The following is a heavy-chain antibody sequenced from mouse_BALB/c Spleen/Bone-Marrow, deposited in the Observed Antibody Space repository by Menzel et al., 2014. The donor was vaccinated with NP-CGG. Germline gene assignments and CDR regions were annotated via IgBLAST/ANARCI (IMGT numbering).Heavy chain of an antibody. CDR3: ARGNTVVAPYFDY. V-gene: IGHV1S126*01. CDR1: GYSISSYW. J-gene: IGHJ2*01. D-gene: IGHD1-1*01. CDR2: IDPSDSET. Sequence: VQGVESGPQLVRPGASVKISCKASGYSISSYWMHWVKQRPGQGLEWIGMIDPSDSETRLNQKFKDKATLTVDKSSSTAYMELLSLTSEDSAVYYCARGNTVVAPYFDYWGKGTTLTVSS.